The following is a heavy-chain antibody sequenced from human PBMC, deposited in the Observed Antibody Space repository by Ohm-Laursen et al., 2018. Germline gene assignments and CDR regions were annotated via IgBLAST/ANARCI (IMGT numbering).Heavy chain of an antibody. CDR2: IYNSGST. J-gene: IGHJ3*02. CDR1: GGSIGSYF. V-gene: IGHV4-4*07. D-gene: IGHD6-19*01. CDR3: ARFRAVAGDLDDAFDI. Sequence: SETLSLTCIVSGGSIGSYFWSWIRQPAGKGLEWIGRIYNSGSTNYNPSLKSRVTMSVDTSKNEFSLKLNSVTAADTAVYYCARFRAVAGDLDDAFDIWGQGTMVTVSS.